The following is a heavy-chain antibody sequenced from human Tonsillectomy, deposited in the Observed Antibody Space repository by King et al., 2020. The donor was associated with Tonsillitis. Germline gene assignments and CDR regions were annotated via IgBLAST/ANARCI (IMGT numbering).Heavy chain of an antibody. J-gene: IGHJ4*02. CDR1: GGAISSYY. D-gene: IGHD3-22*01. CDR3: ARAGDYYDSSGYYGSYYFDY. V-gene: IGHV4-59*01. Sequence: VQLQESGPGLVKPSETLSLTCTVSGGAISSYYVSWIRQPPGKGLEWIGYIYYSWSTNYNPSLQSRVTISFDTSKNQFSLKLSSGTAADTAVYYCARAGDYYDSSGYYGSYYFDYWGQGTLVTVSS. CDR2: IYYSWST.